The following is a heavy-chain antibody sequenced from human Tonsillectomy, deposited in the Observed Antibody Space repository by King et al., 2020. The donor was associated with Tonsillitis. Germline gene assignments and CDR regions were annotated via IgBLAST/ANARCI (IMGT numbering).Heavy chain of an antibody. J-gene: IGHJ3*01. Sequence: VQLVESGGGLVQPGRSLRLSCAASGFIFDDYAMHWVRQAPGKGLEWVSGISWNSGSIGYADSVKGRFTISRDNAKNSLYLQMNSLTTEDTALYYCAKVIMQGYSIGSGVGVPGDAFDYWGQGTMVTVSS. CDR1: GFIFDDYA. CDR3: AKVIMQGYSIGSGVGVPGDAFDY. D-gene: IGHD3-10*01. CDR2: ISWNSGSI. V-gene: IGHV3-9*01.